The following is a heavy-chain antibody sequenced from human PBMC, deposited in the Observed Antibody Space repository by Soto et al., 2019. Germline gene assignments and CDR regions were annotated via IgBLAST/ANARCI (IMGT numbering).Heavy chain of an antibody. CDR2: ISAYNGNT. V-gene: IGHV1-18*01. J-gene: IGHJ6*02. Sequence: ASVKVSCKASGYTFTSYGISWVRQAPGQGLKWMGWISAYNGNTNYAQKLQGRVTMTTDTSTSTAYMELRSLRSDDTAVYYCARVGEYGDYQAFDYYYYGMDVWGQGTTVTVSS. CDR3: ARVGEYGDYQAFDYYYYGMDV. D-gene: IGHD4-17*01. CDR1: GYTFTSYG.